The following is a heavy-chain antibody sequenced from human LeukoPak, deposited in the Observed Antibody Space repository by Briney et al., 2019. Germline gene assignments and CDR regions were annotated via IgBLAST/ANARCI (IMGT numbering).Heavy chain of an antibody. CDR1: GGTFSSYA. J-gene: IGHJ5*02. Sequence: SVKVSCKASGGTFSSYAISWVRQAPGQGLEWMGRIIPILGIANYAQKFQGRVTITADKSTSTAYMELSSLRSEDTAVYYCARDPPWGYARQTNWFDPWGQGTLVTVSS. D-gene: IGHD5-12*01. CDR2: IIPILGIA. CDR3: ARDPPWGYARQTNWFDP. V-gene: IGHV1-69*04.